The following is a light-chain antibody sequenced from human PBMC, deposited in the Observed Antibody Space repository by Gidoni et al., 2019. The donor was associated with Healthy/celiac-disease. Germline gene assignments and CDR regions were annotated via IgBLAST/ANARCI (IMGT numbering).Light chain of an antibody. CDR2: DVS. CDR1: SSDVGAYNY. CDR3: CSYAGSLWV. J-gene: IGLJ3*02. Sequence: QSALTQPRSVSGSPGQSVTISCTGTSSDVGAYNYVSWYQQHPGQAPKLMIYDVSKRPSGVPDRFSGSKSGNTASLTISGLQAEDEADYYCCSYAGSLWVFGGGTKLTVL. V-gene: IGLV2-11*01.